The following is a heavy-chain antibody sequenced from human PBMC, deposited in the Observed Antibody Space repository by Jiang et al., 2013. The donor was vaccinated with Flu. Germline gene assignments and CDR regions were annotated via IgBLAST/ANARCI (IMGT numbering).Heavy chain of an antibody. Sequence: VKPSETLSLTCTVSGDTISETIYYWGWIRQPSGKGLEWIGTVYYDGTTYYNPSLKSRVTISVDTSKNQLSLKLSSVTAADTAVYYCARRRDGYKYYYGMDVWGQGTTVTVSS. CDR1: GDTISETIYY. J-gene: IGHJ6*02. V-gene: IGHV4-39*01. CDR2: VYYDGTT. D-gene: IGHD5-24*01. CDR3: ARRRDGYKYYYGMDV.